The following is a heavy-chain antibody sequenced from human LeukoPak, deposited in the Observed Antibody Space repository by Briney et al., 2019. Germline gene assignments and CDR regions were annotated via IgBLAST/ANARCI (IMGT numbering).Heavy chain of an antibody. J-gene: IGHJ4*02. CDR2: IYSGGST. V-gene: IGHV3-53*01. CDR1: GFTVSSNY. Sequence: GGSLRLSCAASGFTVSSNYMSWVRKAPGKGLEWVSVIYSGGSTYYADSVKGRFTISRDNSKNTLYLQMNSLRAEDTAVYYCARFLSFVKPGYSYGYFDYWGQGTLVTVSS. D-gene: IGHD5-18*01. CDR3: ARFLSFVKPGYSYGYFDY.